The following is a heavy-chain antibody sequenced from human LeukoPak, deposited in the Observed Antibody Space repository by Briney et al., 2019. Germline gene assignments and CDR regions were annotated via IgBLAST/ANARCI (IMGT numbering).Heavy chain of an antibody. CDR2: VSPSSTTI. CDR3: AREHTPYGSGCTAAY. V-gene: IGHV3-48*03. Sequence: GGSLRLSCAASGFTFSSYEMNWVRQAPGEGLEWVSYVSPSSTTIYYADSVKGRFTISRDNAKNSLYLQMNSLRAEDTAVYYCAREHTPYGSGCTAAYWGQGTLVTVSS. CDR1: GFTFSSYE. D-gene: IGHD6-19*01. J-gene: IGHJ4*02.